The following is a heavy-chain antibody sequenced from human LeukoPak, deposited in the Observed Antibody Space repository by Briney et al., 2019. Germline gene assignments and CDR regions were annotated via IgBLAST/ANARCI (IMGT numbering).Heavy chain of an antibody. V-gene: IGHV3-21*01. D-gene: IGHD2-15*01. CDR1: GFTFSSYS. CDR3: ARARWTSYYFDY. Sequence: PGGSLRLSCAASGFTFSSYSMNWVRQAPGKGLEWVSSISSSSSYIYYADSVKGRFTISRDNAKNSLYLQINSLRAEDTAVYYCARARWTSYYFDYWGQGTLVTVSS. CDR2: ISSSSSYI. J-gene: IGHJ4*02.